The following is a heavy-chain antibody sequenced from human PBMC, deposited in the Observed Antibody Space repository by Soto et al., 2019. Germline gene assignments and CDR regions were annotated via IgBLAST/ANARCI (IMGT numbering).Heavy chain of an antibody. CDR2: IYHSGST. CDR1: DGSISSSNW. J-gene: IGHJ4*02. D-gene: IGHD6-19*01. Sequence: SETLSLTCAVSDGSISSSNWWSWVRQPPGKGLEWIGEIYHSGSTNYNPSLKSRVTISVDKSKNQFSLKLSSVTAADTAVYYCARDIAAVAATGDYWGQGTLVTVSS. CDR3: ARDIAAVAATGDY. V-gene: IGHV4-4*02.